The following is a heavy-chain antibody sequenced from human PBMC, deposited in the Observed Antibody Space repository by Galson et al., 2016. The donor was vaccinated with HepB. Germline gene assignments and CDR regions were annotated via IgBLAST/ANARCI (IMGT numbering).Heavy chain of an antibody. CDR3: GRVRSSWYYFDY. D-gene: IGHD6-13*01. Sequence: SLRLSCAASGFTFSSYAMHWVRQAPGKGVEYVSSISSNGDSTYYTDSVKGRLTISRDNSKNTLNLQMSSLRAEDTAVYYCGRVRSSWYYFDYWGQGTLVTVSS. CDR2: ISSNGDST. CDR1: GFTFSSYA. V-gene: IGHV3-64D*06. J-gene: IGHJ4*02.